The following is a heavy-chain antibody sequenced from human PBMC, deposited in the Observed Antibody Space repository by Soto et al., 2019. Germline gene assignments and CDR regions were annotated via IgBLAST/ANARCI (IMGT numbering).Heavy chain of an antibody. V-gene: IGHV1-69*13. D-gene: IGHD4-17*01. CDR1: GGTFSSYT. Sequence: SVKVSCKASGGTFSSYTISWVRQAPGQGLEWMGGIIPIFGTANYAQKFQGRVTITADESTSTAYMELSSLRSEDTAVYYCARDFYGDYVGWFDPWGQGTLVTVSS. CDR3: ARDFYGDYVGWFDP. CDR2: IIPIFGTA. J-gene: IGHJ5*02.